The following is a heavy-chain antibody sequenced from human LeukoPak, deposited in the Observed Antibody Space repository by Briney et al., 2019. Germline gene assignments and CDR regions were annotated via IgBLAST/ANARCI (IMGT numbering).Heavy chain of an antibody. V-gene: IGHV3-30-3*01. CDR1: GFTFNSYA. J-gene: IGHJ6*02. Sequence: PGRSLRLSCAASGFTFNSYAMHWVRQAPGKGLEWVAVISYDGSNKYYADSVKGRFTISRDNSKNTLYLQMNSLRAEDTAVYYCARLRWEDSGNYYYYYGMDVWGQGTTVTVSS. D-gene: IGHD1-26*01. CDR3: ARLRWEDSGNYYYYYGMDV. CDR2: ISYDGSNK.